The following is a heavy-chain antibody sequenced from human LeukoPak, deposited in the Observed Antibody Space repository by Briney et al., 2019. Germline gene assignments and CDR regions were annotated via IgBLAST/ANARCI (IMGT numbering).Heavy chain of an antibody. V-gene: IGHV3-48*03. CDR1: GFTLNSYW. J-gene: IGHJ6*04. CDR3: AELGITMIGGV. Sequence: GGSLRLSCAVSGFTLNSYWIHWVRQAPGKGLEWVSYISSSGSTIYYADSVKGRFTISRDNAKNSLYLRMNSLRAEDTAVYYCAELGITMIGGVWGKGTTVTISS. D-gene: IGHD3-10*02. CDR2: ISSSGSTI.